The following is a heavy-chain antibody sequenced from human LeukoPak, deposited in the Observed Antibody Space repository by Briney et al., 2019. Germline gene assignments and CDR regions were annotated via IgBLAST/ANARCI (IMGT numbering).Heavy chain of an antibody. D-gene: IGHD6-19*01. Sequence: GGSLRLSCAASGFTFSSYSMNWVRQAPGKGLECVSSISSSSSYIYYADSVKGRFTISRDNAKNSLYLQMNSLRAEDTAVYYCARAGDDGSGWPDLYYYYYMDVWGKGTTVTVSS. J-gene: IGHJ6*03. CDR1: GFTFSSYS. V-gene: IGHV3-21*01. CDR2: ISSSSSYI. CDR3: ARAGDDGSGWPDLYYYYYMDV.